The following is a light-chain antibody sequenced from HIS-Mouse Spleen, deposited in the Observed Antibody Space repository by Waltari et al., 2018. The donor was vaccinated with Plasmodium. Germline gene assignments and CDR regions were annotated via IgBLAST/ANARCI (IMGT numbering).Light chain of an antibody. Sequence: DIQLTQSPSFLSASVGDRVTITYRASQGISSYLDWYQQKPGKAPKLLIYAASTLQSGVPSRFSGSGSGTEFTLTISSLQPEDFATYYCQQLNSYPYTFGQGTKLEIK. V-gene: IGKV1-9*01. CDR2: AAS. CDR1: QGISSY. J-gene: IGKJ2*01. CDR3: QQLNSYPYT.